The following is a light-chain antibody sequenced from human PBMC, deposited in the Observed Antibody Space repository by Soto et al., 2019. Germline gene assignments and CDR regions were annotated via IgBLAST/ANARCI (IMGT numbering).Light chain of an antibody. CDR3: QQANSFPLT. CDR2: TGS. J-gene: IGKJ4*01. CDR1: QGISSW. Sequence: DIQMTQSPSSVSASVGDRVSITCRASQGISSWLAWYQQKPGRAPKLLIYTGSSLQSEVPSRFSGTGSGTDFTLPISSLQPEDVATYDCQQANSFPLTFGGGTKVEIK. V-gene: IGKV1-12*01.